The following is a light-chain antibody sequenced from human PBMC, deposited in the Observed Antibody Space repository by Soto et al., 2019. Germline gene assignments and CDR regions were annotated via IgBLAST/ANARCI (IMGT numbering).Light chain of an antibody. Sequence: DVVMTQSPLSLPVTLGQPASISCRSSQSLVHSDGNTYLSWFQQRPGHSPRRLIYNVSNRDSGVPDRITGSGSGTDFTLKISSVQADDVRVYYCMEGTHWPPRTFGHGTKV. J-gene: IGKJ1*01. CDR1: QSLVHSDGNTY. CDR2: NVS. V-gene: IGKV2-30*02. CDR3: MEGTHWPPRT.